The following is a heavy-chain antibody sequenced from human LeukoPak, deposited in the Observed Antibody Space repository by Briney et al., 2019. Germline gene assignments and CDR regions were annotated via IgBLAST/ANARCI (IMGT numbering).Heavy chain of an antibody. V-gene: IGHV3-23*01. CDR2: ISGSGGST. CDR3: AKSTPIWFGELSNPYYYYYGMDV. Sequence: GGSLRLSCAASGFTFSSYAMSWVRQAPGKGLEWVSAISGSGGSTYYADSVKGRFTISRDNSKNTLYLQMNSLRVEDTAVYYCAKSTPIWFGELSNPYYYYYGMDVWGQGTTVTVSS. J-gene: IGHJ6*02. CDR1: GFTFSSYA. D-gene: IGHD3-10*01.